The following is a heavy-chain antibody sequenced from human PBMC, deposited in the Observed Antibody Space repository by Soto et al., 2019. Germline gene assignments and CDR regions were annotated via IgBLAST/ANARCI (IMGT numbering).Heavy chain of an antibody. V-gene: IGHV4-34*01. CDR1: GGSFSGYY. CDR3: AAADWGHNFYYGMDV. D-gene: IGHD7-27*01. Sequence: SETLSLTSAFYGGSFSGYYWSWIRQQPGKGLEWIGEINQSGSTNYKSSLKSRVTISVDTSKNQFSLKLSSVTAADTAVYYCAAADWGHNFYYGMDVWGQGTKVSVSS. J-gene: IGHJ6*02. CDR2: INQSGST.